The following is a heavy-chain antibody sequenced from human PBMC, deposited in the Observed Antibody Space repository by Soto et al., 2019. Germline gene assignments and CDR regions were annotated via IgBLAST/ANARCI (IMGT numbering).Heavy chain of an antibody. V-gene: IGHV4-59*01. CDR2: LYYGRSA. CDR3: ALRSMAVVPEY. Sequence: QVQLQESGPGLVKPSETLSLTCAVSGDSISSYYCMWIRQPPGKGLESIGYLYYGRSANYNPSLTRRVPLSVDTSTNQCSLTLSSMTAADTAVYYCALRSMAVVPEYWGQGTLVTVSS. J-gene: IGHJ4*02. D-gene: IGHD3-22*01. CDR1: GDSISSYY.